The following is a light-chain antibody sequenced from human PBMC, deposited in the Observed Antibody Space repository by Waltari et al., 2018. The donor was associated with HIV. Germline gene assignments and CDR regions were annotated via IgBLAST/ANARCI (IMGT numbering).Light chain of an antibody. V-gene: IGLV1-47*01. J-gene: IGLJ1*01. Sequence: QSVLTQPPSVSGAPGQRVTMSCSGSASNIASNYVYWYQQFQGAAPKLLIFRDDQRHSGVPDRFSGSKSGTSASLAISGLQADDEADYYCSSYAGSSMSYAFGTGTKVTVL. CDR2: RDD. CDR3: SSYAGSSMSYA. CDR1: ASNIASNY.